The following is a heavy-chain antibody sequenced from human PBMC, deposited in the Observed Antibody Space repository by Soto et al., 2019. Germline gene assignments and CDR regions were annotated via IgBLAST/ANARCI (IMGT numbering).Heavy chain of an antibody. Sequence: SETLSLTCAVYGGSFSGYYWSWIRQPPGKGLEWIGEINHSGSTNYNPSLKSRVTISVDTSKNQFSLKLSSVTAADTAVYYCARSEQRLLPFNVRDWFYPCAQEILFTFS. J-gene: IGHJ5*02. V-gene: IGHV4-34*01. CDR3: ARSEQRLLPFNVRDWFYP. CDR2: INHSGST. CDR1: GGSFSGYY. D-gene: IGHD6-25*01.